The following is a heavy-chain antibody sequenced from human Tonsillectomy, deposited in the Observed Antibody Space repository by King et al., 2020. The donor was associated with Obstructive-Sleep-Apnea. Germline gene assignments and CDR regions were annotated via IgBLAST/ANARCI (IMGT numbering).Heavy chain of an antibody. CDR1: GYSISSGYY. D-gene: IGHD3-3*01. CDR3: ARGPPTDDFWSGYPRGWFDP. CDR2: IYHSGST. V-gene: IGHV4-38-2*02. Sequence: QLQESGPGLVKPSETLSLTCTVSGYSISSGYYWGWIRQPPGKGLEWIGSIYHSGSTYYNPSLKSRVTISVDTSKNPFSLKLSSVTAADTAVYYCARGPPTDDFWSGYPRGWFDPWGQGTLVTVSS. J-gene: IGHJ5*02.